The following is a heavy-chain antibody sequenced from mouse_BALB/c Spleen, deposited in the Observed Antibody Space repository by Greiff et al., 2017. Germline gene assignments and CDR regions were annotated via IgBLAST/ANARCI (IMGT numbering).Heavy chain of an antibody. V-gene: IGHV5-12-1*01. Sequence: EVMLVESGGGLVKPGGSLKLSCAASGFAFSSYDMSWVRQTPEKRLEWVAYISSGGGSTYYPDTVKGRFTISRDNAKNTLYLQMSSLKSEDTAMYYCARPGFGTTVVADYWGQGTTLTVSS. CDR1: GFAFSSYD. J-gene: IGHJ2*01. D-gene: IGHD1-1*01. CDR3: ARPGFGTTVVADY. CDR2: ISSGGGST.